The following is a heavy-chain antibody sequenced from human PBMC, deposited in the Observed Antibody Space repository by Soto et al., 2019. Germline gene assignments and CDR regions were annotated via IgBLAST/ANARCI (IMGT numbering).Heavy chain of an antibody. CDR3: SRNSIAAATRRYYYGMDV. J-gene: IGHJ6*02. V-gene: IGHV5-51*01. D-gene: IGHD6-13*01. CDR1: GYSFTSYW. Sequence: PGASLKISCKASGYSFTSYWIGWVRQMPGKGLEWMGLIYPGDSDTRYSPSFQGQVTISADKSISTAYLQWSSLKASDTAMYYCSRNSIAAATRRYYYGMDVWGQGTTVTVSS. CDR2: IYPGDSDT.